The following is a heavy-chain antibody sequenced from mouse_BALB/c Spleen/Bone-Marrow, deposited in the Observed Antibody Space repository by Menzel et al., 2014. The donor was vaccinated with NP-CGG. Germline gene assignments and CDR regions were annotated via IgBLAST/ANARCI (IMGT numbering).Heavy chain of an antibody. V-gene: IGHV4-1*02. Sequence: EVKLVESGGGLVQPGGSLKLSCAASGFGFSRFWMSWVRQAPGKGLEWIGEINPDSSTINYTPSLKDKFIISRDNAKNTLYLQMNKVRSEDTALYYCARPGYYGYFAYWGQGTTLTVSS. D-gene: IGHD2-3*01. CDR2: INPDSSTI. J-gene: IGHJ2*01. CDR1: GFGFSRFW. CDR3: ARPGYYGYFAY.